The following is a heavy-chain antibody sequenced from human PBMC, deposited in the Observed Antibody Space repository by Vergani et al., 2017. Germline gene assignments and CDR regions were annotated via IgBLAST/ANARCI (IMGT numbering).Heavy chain of an antibody. CDR1: GFTFSGSA. V-gene: IGHV3-73*01. Sequence: EVQLVESGGGLVQPGGSLKVSCAASGFTFSGSAMHWVRQASGKGLEWVGRIRNKANNYATAYAASVKGRFTISRDDAKNTTYLQMNSLKTEDTATYYCTRMGGLGEPFDYWGQGTLVTVSS. CDR2: IRNKANNYAT. CDR3: TRMGGLGEPFDY. D-gene: IGHD3-16*01. J-gene: IGHJ4*02.